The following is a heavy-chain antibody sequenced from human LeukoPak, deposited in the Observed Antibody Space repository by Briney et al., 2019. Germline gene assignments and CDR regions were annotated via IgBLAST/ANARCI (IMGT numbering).Heavy chain of an antibody. D-gene: IGHD3-22*01. CDR2: INPNSGGT. V-gene: IGHV1-2*06. CDR3: AVLDSSGYYYPGFDY. CDR1: GYTFTGYY. Sequence: ASVKVSCKASGYTFTGYYMHWVRQAPGQGLEWMGRINPNSGGTNYAQKFQGRVTMTRDTSTSTAYMELSRLRSDDTAVYYCAVLDSSGYYYPGFDYWGQGTLVTVSS. J-gene: IGHJ4*02.